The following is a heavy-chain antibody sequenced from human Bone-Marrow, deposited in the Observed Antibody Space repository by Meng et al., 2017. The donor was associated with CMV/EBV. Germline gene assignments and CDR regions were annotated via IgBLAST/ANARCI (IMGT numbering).Heavy chain of an antibody. CDR3: AKDIRSNYDFWSGYYTRMYYYGMDV. V-gene: IGHV3-30*02. Sequence: GGSLRLSCAASGFTFSSYSMNWVRQAPGKGLEWVAFIRCDGSNKYYAAAVKGCFTISRDNSKKALYLQMNSLRAEDTAVYYCAKDIRSNYDFWSGYYTRMYYYGMDVWGQGTTVTVSS. CDR2: IRCDGSNK. CDR1: GFTFSSYS. J-gene: IGHJ6*02. D-gene: IGHD3-3*01.